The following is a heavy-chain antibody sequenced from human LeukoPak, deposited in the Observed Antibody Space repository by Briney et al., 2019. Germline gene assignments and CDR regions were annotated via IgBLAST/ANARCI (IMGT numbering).Heavy chain of an antibody. J-gene: IGHJ6*02. Sequence: PSETLSLTCAVSVDSLSANNWWSWARQPPGKGLDWIGEIYHSGSTNYNPSLKGRVTISVDKSKDQFSLKLSSATAAVTAVYYCARDRDGMGVWGQGTTVTVSS. CDR2: IYHSGST. V-gene: IGHV4-4*02. D-gene: IGHD3-10*01. CDR1: VDSLSANNW. CDR3: ARDRDGMGV.